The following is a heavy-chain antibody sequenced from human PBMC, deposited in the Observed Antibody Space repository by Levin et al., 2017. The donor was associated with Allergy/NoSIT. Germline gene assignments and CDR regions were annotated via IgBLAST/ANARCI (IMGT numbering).Heavy chain of an antibody. Sequence: GGSLRLSCAASGFSFTNYAMSWVRQAPGKRLEWVSGISGNGDSTYYADSVKGRFAISRDNSKSTVYLQMNSLRVEDTAVYYCAKSHTFGGALVRHSDYWGQGTPVTVSS. J-gene: IGHJ4*02. CDR3: AKSHTFGGALVRHSDY. CDR1: GFSFTNYA. V-gene: IGHV3-23*01. CDR2: ISGNGDST. D-gene: IGHD3-16*02.